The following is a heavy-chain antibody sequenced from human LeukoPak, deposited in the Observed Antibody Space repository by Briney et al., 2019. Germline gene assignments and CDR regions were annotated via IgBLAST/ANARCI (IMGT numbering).Heavy chain of an antibody. CDR2: ISAYNGNT. Sequence: ASVKVSCKASGYTFTSYGISWVRQAPGQGLEWMGWISAYNGNTNYAQKFQGRVTITADESTSTAYMELSSLRSEDTAVYYCATVVGSERINYYYYMDVWGKGTTVTVSS. J-gene: IGHJ6*03. CDR3: ATVVGSERINYYYYMDV. V-gene: IGHV1-18*01. D-gene: IGHD2-21*01. CDR1: GYTFTSYG.